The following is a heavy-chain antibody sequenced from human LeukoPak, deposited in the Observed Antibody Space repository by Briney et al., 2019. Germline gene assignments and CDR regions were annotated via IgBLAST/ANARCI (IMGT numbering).Heavy chain of an antibody. CDR1: GYTLNSND. J-gene: IGHJ3*02. CDR3: ARAARYCTNGVCYSDAFDI. CDR2: IYPNSGGT. Sequence: GGSVKVSCKASGYTLNSNDIDWVRQAPGQGLEWMGWIYPNSGGTNYAQKFQGRVTMTRDTSISTAYMELSRLRSDDTAVYYCARAARYCTNGVCYSDAFDIWGQGTMVTVSS. V-gene: IGHV1-2*02. D-gene: IGHD2-8*01.